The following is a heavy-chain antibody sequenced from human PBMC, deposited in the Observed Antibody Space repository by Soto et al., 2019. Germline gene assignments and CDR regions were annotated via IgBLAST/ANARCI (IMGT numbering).Heavy chain of an antibody. D-gene: IGHD3-10*01. J-gene: IGHJ3*01. Sequence: QITLKETGPTLVKPTQTLTLTCTFSGFSLSTSGVAVGWIRQPPGKALEWLALIYWDDDKRYSPSLKSRLTLDKDSSKNRVVLTMTTMYPVHTCTYYCSQMINNFGSGRHAFDFGGKGTMVTVSS. CDR1: GFSLSTSGVA. V-gene: IGHV2-5*02. CDR3: SQMINNFGSGRHAFDF. CDR2: IYWDDDK.